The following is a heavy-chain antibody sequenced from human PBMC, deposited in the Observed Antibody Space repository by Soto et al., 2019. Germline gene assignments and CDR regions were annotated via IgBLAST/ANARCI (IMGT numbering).Heavy chain of an antibody. D-gene: IGHD3-16*01. J-gene: IGHJ5*02. Sequence: EVQLEESGGDLVQPGGSLRLSCAASGFTFSNYWMHWVRQAPGKGLMWVSRINPDGSRTTYADSVKGRFAISRDNAKNTVYLQMHSLRAEDAAVYYCARVKLGSYDWFDPWGQGTLVTVSS. V-gene: IGHV3-74*01. CDR2: INPDGSRT. CDR3: ARVKLGSYDWFDP. CDR1: GFTFSNYW.